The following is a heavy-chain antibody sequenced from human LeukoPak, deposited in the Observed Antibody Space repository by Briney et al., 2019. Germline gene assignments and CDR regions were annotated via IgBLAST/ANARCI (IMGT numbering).Heavy chain of an antibody. V-gene: IGHV3-15*07. D-gene: IGHD3-10*01. CDR2: IKSKTDGGTT. J-gene: IGHJ5*02. CDR3: TTEDSGSPWFDP. Sequence: GGSLRLSCAASGSTFSNAWMNWVRQAPGKGLEWVGRIKSKTDGGTTDYAAPVKGRFTISRDDSKNTLYLQMNSLKTEDTAVYYCTTEDSGSPWFDPWGQGTLVTVSS. CDR1: GSTFSNAW.